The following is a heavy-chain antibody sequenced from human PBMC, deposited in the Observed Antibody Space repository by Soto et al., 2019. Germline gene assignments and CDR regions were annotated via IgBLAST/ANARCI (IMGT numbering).Heavy chain of an antibody. D-gene: IGHD5-18*01. CDR1: GFTFSSYA. Sequence: QVQLVESGGGVVQPGRSLRLSCAASGFTFSSYAMHWVRQAPGKGLEWVAVISYDGSNKYYADSVKGRFTISRDNSKHKLYLQMNSLRAEDTAVYYCARDRPWIQLWLACYYFDYWGQGTLVTVCS. V-gene: IGHV3-30-3*01. J-gene: IGHJ4*02. CDR3: ARDRPWIQLWLACYYFDY. CDR2: ISYDGSNK.